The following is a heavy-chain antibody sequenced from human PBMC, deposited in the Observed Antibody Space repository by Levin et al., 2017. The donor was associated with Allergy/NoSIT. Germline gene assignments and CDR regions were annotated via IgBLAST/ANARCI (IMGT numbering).Heavy chain of an antibody. D-gene: IGHD6-13*01. CDR3: ARGLSSSWNLYGMDV. Sequence: SCAASGFTFSSYEMNWVRQAPGKGLEWVSYISSSGSTIYYADSVKGRFTISRDNAKNSLYLQMNSLRAEDTAVYYCARGLSSSWNLYGMDVWGQGTTVTVSS. J-gene: IGHJ6*02. CDR1: GFTFSSYE. CDR2: ISSSGSTI. V-gene: IGHV3-48*03.